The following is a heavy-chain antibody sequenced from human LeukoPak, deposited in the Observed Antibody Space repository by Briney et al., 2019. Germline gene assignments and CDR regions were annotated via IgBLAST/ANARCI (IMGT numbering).Heavy chain of an antibody. J-gene: IGHJ4*02. D-gene: IGHD3-22*01. CDR2: MSGSGGGT. CDR1: GITLSNYG. V-gene: IGHV3-23*01. Sequence: GGSLRLSCAVAGITLSNYGMSWVRKAPGKGLEWVAGMSGSGGGTNYADSVKGRFTVSRDNSKNTLYLQMKSLRAEDTAVYFCAKRGVVIRVILVGFYKEAYYFDSWGQGALVTVSS. CDR3: AKRGVVIRVILVGFYKEAYYFDS.